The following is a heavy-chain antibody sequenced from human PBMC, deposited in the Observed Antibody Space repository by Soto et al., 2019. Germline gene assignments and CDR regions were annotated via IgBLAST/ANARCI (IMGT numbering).Heavy chain of an antibody. CDR1: GASISSGDYY. CDR3: ARDPAAAGKEDSYHYYGMDV. Sequence: SETLSLTCTVSGASISSGDYYWTWIRQPPGKGLEWIGYIYYSGTTYYNPSLKSRVTISVDTSKNQFSLKLNSVTAADTAVYYCARDPAAAGKEDSYHYYGMDVWGQGTTVTVSS. V-gene: IGHV4-30-4*01. D-gene: IGHD6-13*01. J-gene: IGHJ6*02. CDR2: IYYSGTT.